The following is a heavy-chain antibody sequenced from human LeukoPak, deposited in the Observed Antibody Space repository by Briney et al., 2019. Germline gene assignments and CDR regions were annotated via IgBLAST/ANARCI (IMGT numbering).Heavy chain of an antibody. J-gene: IGHJ4*02. CDR2: ISSSSIHV. CDR3: ARVRSGSLDY. Sequence: PGGSLRLSCAGSGFSFGTYSMNWVRQAPGKGLEWVSSISSSSIHVNYADSVKGRFTISRDNAKNSLYLQMNSLRGEDTAVYYCARVRSGSLDYWGQGTLVTVSS. D-gene: IGHD1-26*01. V-gene: IGHV3-21*01. CDR1: GFSFGTYS.